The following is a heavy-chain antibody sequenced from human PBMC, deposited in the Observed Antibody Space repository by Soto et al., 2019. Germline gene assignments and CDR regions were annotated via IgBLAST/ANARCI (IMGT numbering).Heavy chain of an antibody. CDR2: IHYNGNT. V-gene: IGHV4-59*01. D-gene: IGHD2-2*03. J-gene: IGHJ4*02. Sequence: SVTHRVPYTVSGGNIRSYAWSWTLKTPGKGLEWIGNIHYNGNTKYSPSLKSRVTMSVDTSKNHFSLKLISVTTADTALYFCAREGNLGRWIQPLDSWGKGTLVTV. CDR1: GGNIRSYA. CDR3: AREGNLGRWIQPLDS.